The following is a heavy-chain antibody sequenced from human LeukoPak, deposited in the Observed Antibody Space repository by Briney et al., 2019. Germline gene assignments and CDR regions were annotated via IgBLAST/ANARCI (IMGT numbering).Heavy chain of an antibody. CDR2: IYPGDSDT. V-gene: IGHV5-51*01. CDR1: GYSFTSYW. Sequence: GESLKISCKGSGYSFTSYWIGWVRQMPGKGLEWMGIIYPGDSDTRYSPSFQGQVTISADKSISTAYPQWSSLKASDTAMYYCARQYCSSTSCYGHFNYWGQGTLVTVSS. CDR3: ARQYCSSTSCYGHFNY. D-gene: IGHD2-2*01. J-gene: IGHJ4*02.